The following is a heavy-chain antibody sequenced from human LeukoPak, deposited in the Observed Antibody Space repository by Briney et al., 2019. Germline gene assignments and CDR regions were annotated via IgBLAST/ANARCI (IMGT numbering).Heavy chain of an antibody. J-gene: IGHJ4*02. V-gene: IGHV3-53*01. CDR1: GFTVSNNY. D-gene: IGHD3-10*01. CDR3: ARDSYGSGSYDS. Sequence: PGGSLRLSCAASGFTVSNNYMSWDRQAPGKGLEWVSVIYSGGSTYYADSVKGRFTISRDNSKNTLYLQMNSLRAEDTAVYYCARDSYGSGSYDSWGQGTLVTVSS. CDR2: IYSGGST.